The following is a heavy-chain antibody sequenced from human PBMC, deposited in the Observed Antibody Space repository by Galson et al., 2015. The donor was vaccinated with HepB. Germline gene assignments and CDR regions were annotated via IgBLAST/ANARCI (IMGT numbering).Heavy chain of an antibody. V-gene: IGHV3-30*02. CDR3: AKLRDYYDSSDLGDFDY. CDR2: IRYDGSNK. D-gene: IGHD3-22*01. Sequence: SLRLSCAASGFTFSSYGMHWVRQAPGKGLEWVAFIRYDGSNKYYADSVKGRFTISRDNSKNTLYLQMNSLRAEDTAVYYCAKLRDYYDSSDLGDFDYWGQGTLVTVSS. CDR1: GFTFSSYG. J-gene: IGHJ4*02.